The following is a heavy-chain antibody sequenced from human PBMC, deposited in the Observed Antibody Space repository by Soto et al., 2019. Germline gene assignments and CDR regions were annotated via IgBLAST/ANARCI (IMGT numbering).Heavy chain of an antibody. J-gene: IGHJ5*02. Sequence: QVQLVESGGGVVQPGRSLRLSCAASGFTFSSYGMHWVRQAPGKGLEWVAVISYDGSNKYYADSVKGRFTISRDNSKNTLYLQMNSLRAEDTAVYYCAKGYYYYGSGRYHWGQGTLVTVSS. CDR2: ISYDGSNK. CDR1: GFTFSSYG. D-gene: IGHD3-10*01. CDR3: AKGYYYYGSGRYH. V-gene: IGHV3-30*18.